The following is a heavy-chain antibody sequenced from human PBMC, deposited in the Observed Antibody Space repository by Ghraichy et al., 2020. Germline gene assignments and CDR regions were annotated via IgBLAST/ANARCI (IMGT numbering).Heavy chain of an antibody. CDR1: GGSISSSSYY. CDR3: ARQEYYYDSSGYRLAAFDI. CDR2: IYYSGST. J-gene: IGHJ3*02. D-gene: IGHD3-22*01. Sequence: SQTLSLTCTVSGGSISSSSYYWGWIRQPPGKGLEWIGSIYYSGSTYYNPSLKSRVTISVDTSKNQFSLKLSSVTAADTAVYYCARQEYYYDSSGYRLAAFDIWGQGTMVTVSS. V-gene: IGHV4-39*01.